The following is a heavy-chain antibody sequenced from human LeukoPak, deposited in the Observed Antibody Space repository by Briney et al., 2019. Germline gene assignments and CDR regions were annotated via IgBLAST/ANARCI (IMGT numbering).Heavy chain of an antibody. V-gene: IGHV3-7*03. J-gene: IGHJ4*02. Sequence: GGSLRLSCTASGFTFSSYWMSWVRQAPGKGLEWVANIKQDGSEKYYVDSVKGRFTISRDNSKNTLYLQMNSLRAEDTAVYYCAKSLRFGVADVLDYWGQGTLVTVSS. CDR2: IKQDGSEK. CDR1: GFTFSSYW. CDR3: AKSLRFGVADVLDY. D-gene: IGHD3-10*01.